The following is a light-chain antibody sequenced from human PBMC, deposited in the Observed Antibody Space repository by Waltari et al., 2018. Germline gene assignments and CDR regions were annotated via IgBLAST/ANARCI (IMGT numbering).Light chain of an antibody. V-gene: IGKV4-1*01. CDR3: QQYFSTPPT. CDR2: WAS. J-gene: IGKJ1*01. CDR1: QSVLYSSNNKNF. Sequence: DIVMTQSPDSLAVSLGERATIDCKSRQSVLYSSNNKNFLAWYQQKPGQPPKLLISWASTRESGVPDRFSGSGSGTDFTLTIRSLQAEDAAVYYCQQYFSTPPTFGQGTKVEIK.